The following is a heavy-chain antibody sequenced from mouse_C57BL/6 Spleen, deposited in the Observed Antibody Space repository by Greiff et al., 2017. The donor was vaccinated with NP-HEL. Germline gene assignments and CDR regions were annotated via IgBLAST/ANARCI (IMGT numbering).Heavy chain of an antibody. D-gene: IGHD2-12*01. V-gene: IGHV1-82*01. CDR3: AREGAYYRGYFDV. CDR2: IYPGDGDT. J-gene: IGHJ1*03. CDR1: GYAFSSSW. Sequence: LVESGPELVKPGASVKISCKASGYAFSSSWMNWVKQRPGKGLEWIGRIYPGDGDTNYNGKFKGKATLTADKSSSTAYMQLSSLTSEDSAVYFCAREGAYYRGYFDVWGTGTTVTVSS.